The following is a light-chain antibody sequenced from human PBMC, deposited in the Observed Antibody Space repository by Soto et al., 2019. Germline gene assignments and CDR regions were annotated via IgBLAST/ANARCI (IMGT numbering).Light chain of an antibody. CDR2: AVS. J-gene: IGLJ2*01. Sequence: QSVLTQPASVSGSPGQSITISCTGTSSDVGGYNHVSWYQHSLGKAPKLILFAVSDRPSGVSHRFSGSKSGNTASLTISGLQAEDEADYYCCSYTSLSTVVFGGGTKLTVL. CDR1: SSDVGGYNH. V-gene: IGLV2-14*01. CDR3: CSYTSLSTVV.